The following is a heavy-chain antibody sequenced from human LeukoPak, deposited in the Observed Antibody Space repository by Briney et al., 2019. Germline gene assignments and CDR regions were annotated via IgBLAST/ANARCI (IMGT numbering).Heavy chain of an antibody. V-gene: IGHV3-23*01. Sequence: PGGSLRLSCAASGFTFRKYAMSWVRQAPGXXXXWVSGITGSGGDTYYADSVEGRFTVSRDNSRNTLYLQMDSLNAEDTAVYYCVRDYIAGAYSPFDYWGQGTLLTVSS. D-gene: IGHD2-15*01. J-gene: IGHJ4*02. CDR2: ITGSGGDT. CDR3: VRDYIAGAYSPFDY. CDR1: GFTFRKYA.